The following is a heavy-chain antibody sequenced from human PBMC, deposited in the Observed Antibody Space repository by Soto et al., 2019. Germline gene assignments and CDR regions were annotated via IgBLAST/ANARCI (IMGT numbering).Heavy chain of an antibody. J-gene: IGHJ3*02. Sequence: PGGSLRLSCAASGFTFSSYSMNWVRQAPGKGLEWVSYISSSSSTIYYADSVKGRFTISRDNAKNSLYLQMNSLRAEDTAVYYCAREALDTAMVPFGGGDAFDIWGQGTMVTVSS. D-gene: IGHD5-18*01. CDR3: AREALDTAMVPFGGGDAFDI. V-gene: IGHV3-48*01. CDR2: ISSSSSTI. CDR1: GFTFSSYS.